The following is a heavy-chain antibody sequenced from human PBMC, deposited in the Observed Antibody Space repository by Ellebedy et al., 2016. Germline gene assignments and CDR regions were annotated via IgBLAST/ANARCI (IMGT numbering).Heavy chain of an antibody. Sequence: SETLSLXCAVYGESFSGHFWSWIRQSSGKGLEWIGEISHTGSPNYNTSLKSRVVMSVDTSKNQFSLSLTSVTAADTAAYYCARRTSGGIDYWGQGMLVTVSS. CDR2: ISHTGSP. D-gene: IGHD3/OR15-3a*01. CDR3: ARRTSGGIDY. J-gene: IGHJ4*02. V-gene: IGHV4-34*01. CDR1: GESFSGHF.